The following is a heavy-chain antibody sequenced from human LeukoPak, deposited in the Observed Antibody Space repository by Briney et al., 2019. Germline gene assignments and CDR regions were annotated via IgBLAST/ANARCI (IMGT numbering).Heavy chain of an antibody. CDR2: IIPRFRSA. J-gene: IGHJ3*02. D-gene: IGHD3-22*01. Sequence: SVKVSCKASGGAFSSNAITWVRQAPGQGLEWMGRIIPRFRSADYAQKFQGRATLTTDESMTTAYMELSSLRSEDTAVYYCARIRGRGYYYDSSAYDAAFDIWGQGTKVTVPS. CDR3: ARIRGRGYYYDSSAYDAAFDI. V-gene: IGHV1-69*05. CDR1: GGAFSSNA.